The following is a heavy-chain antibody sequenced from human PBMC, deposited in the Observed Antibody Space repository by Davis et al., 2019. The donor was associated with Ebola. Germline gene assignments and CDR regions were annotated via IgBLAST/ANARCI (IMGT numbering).Heavy chain of an antibody. CDR2: ISGSGGST. J-gene: IGHJ4*02. Sequence: GESLKISCAASGFTFSSYWMHWVRQAPGKGLEWVSAISGSGGSTYYADSVKGRFTISRDNSKNTLYLQMNSLRAEDTAVYYCAKVGRQWYRHFSDYWGQGTLVTVSS. V-gene: IGHV3-23*01. D-gene: IGHD4/OR15-4a*01. CDR1: GFTFSSYW. CDR3: AKVGRQWYRHFSDY.